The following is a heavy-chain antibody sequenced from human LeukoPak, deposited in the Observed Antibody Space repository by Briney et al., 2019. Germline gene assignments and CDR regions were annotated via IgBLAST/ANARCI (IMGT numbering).Heavy chain of an antibody. Sequence: PGGSLRLSCAASGFIFSSYGMYWVRQAPGKGLEWVAVISYDGSNKYYADSVEGRFTISRDNSKKTLYLQMNSLRAEDTAVYYCAKSQIAVAVTGAFDIWGQGTMVAVSS. CDR1: GFIFSSYG. D-gene: IGHD6-19*01. V-gene: IGHV3-30*18. J-gene: IGHJ3*02. CDR3: AKSQIAVAVTGAFDI. CDR2: ISYDGSNK.